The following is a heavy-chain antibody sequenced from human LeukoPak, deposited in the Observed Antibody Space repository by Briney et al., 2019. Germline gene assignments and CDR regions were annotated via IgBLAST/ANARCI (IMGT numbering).Heavy chain of an antibody. D-gene: IGHD6-6*01. CDR1: GFTLSNYW. CDR3: ARWATSFDL. V-gene: IGHV3-7*01. J-gene: IGHJ4*02. Sequence: GGPLRLSCAASGFTLSNYWTGWVRQAPGKGLEWVANIKQDGSEKYYVDSVTGRFTISRDNAHNSLYLQMNSLRAEDTAVYYCARWATSFDLWGQGTLVTVSS. CDR2: IKQDGSEK.